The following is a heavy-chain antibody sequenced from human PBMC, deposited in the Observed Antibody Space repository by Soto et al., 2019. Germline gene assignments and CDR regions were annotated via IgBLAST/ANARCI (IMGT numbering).Heavy chain of an antibody. CDR1: GYTFTSNY. CDR2: IHPTDGRT. J-gene: IGHJ6*02. Sequence: ASVKVSCKASGYTFTSNYMHWVRQAPGQGLEWMGLIHPTDGRTWYAEKFQGRITMTRDTSASTAYMELSSLRSEDTAVYYCARSLKKVYYYYGMDVWGQGTTVTVSS. V-gene: IGHV1-46*01. CDR3: ARSLKKVYYYYGMDV.